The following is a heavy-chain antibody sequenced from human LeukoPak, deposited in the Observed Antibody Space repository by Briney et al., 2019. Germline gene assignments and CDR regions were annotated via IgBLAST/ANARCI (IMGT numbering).Heavy chain of an antibody. J-gene: IGHJ4*02. Sequence: GASVKVSCKASGYTFTSYYMHWVRQAPGQGLEWMGIINPSGGSTSYAQKFQGIVTMTRDTSTSTVYMELSSLRSEDTAVYYCARDEEYYYDSSGYSHSDYWGQGTLVTVSS. CDR1: GYTFTSYY. CDR3: ARDEEYYYDSSGYSHSDY. V-gene: IGHV1-46*01. CDR2: INPSGGST. D-gene: IGHD3-22*01.